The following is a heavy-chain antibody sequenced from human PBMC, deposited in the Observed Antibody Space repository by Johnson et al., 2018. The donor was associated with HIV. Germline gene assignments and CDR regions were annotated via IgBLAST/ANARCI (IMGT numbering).Heavy chain of an antibody. J-gene: IGHJ3*02. CDR1: GFTFNDYA. D-gene: IGHD3-22*01. CDR3: AKDRAPAYYYDSDAAFDI. V-gene: IGHV3-9*01. Sequence: VQLVESGGGLVQPGRSLRLSCAASGFTFNDYAMHWVRQVPGKGLEWVSGLSWNSGSIGYADSVKGRFTISRDNAKNSLYLQMNSLRAEDTALYYCAKDRAPAYYYDSDAAFDIWGQGTMVTVSS. CDR2: LSWNSGSI.